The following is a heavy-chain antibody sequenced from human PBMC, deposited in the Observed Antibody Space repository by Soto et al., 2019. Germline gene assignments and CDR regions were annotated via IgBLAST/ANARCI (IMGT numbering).Heavy chain of an antibody. V-gene: IGHV3-23*01. CDR3: AKDRLASYYYDSSGYYSEGFYV. CDR1: GVTFSSYA. Sequence: PGGSLRLSCAASGVTFSSYAMSWVRQAPGKGLEWVSGISGSGGTTYYADSAKGRFTISRDNSKNTLYLQMNSLRAEDTAVYYCAKDRLASYYYDSSGYYSEGFYVWGKWSMVTVS. J-gene: IGHJ3*01. D-gene: IGHD3-22*01. CDR2: ISGSGGTT.